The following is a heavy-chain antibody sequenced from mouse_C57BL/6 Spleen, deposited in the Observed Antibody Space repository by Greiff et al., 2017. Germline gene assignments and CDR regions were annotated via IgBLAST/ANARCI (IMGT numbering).Heavy chain of an antibody. V-gene: IGHV1-85*01. CDR3: ARPGNDYDGYYFDY. CDR1: GYTFTSYD. Sequence: VQLVESGPELVKPGASVKLSCKASGYTFTSYDINWVKQRPGQGLEWIGWIYPRDGSTKYNEKFKGKATLTVDTSSSTAYMELHSLTSEDSAVYFCARPGNDYDGYYFDYWGQGTTLTVSS. CDR2: IYPRDGST. J-gene: IGHJ2*01. D-gene: IGHD2-4*01.